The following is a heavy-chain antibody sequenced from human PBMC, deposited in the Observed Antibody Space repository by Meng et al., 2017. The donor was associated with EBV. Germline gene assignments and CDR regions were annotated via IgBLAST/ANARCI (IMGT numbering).Heavy chain of an antibody. J-gene: IGHJ4*02. V-gene: IGHV1-3*01. CDR2: INVGVGYT. D-gene: IGHD2-21*01. CDR1: GYAFTSYI. Sequence: GQLVESGAEVKKPGASVKVSCKASGYAFTSYILHWVRQAPGQRLEWMGWINVGVGYTKYSQKFQGRVTISSDTSATTGYMELSSLRSEDTAVYYCVRGPPVGVPGPGDYWGQGTLVTVSS. CDR3: VRGPPVGVPGPGDY.